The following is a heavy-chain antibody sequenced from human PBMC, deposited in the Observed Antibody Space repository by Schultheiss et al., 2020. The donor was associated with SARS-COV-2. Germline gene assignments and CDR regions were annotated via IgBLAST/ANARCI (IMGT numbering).Heavy chain of an antibody. D-gene: IGHD3-9*01. J-gene: IGHJ4*02. CDR2: IDPSDSYT. V-gene: IGHV5-10-1*01. Sequence: GESLKISCKGSGYSFTSYWISWVRQMPGKGLEWMGRIDPSDSYTNYSPSFQGHVTISADKSISTPYLQWSSLKASDTAMYYCARTKVRLRYFDYWGQGTLVTVAS. CDR1: GYSFTSYW. CDR3: ARTKVRLRYFDY.